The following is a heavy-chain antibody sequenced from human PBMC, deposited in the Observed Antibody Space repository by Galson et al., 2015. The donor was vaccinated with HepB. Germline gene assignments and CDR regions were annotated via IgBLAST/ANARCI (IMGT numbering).Heavy chain of an antibody. Sequence: SLRLSCAASGFTFSRYAMSWVRQAPGKGLEWVSAISGSGGSTYYADSVKGRFTISRDNSKNTLYLQMNSLRAEDTAVYYCAKSVDYYDSSGYPILFDYWGQGTLVTVSS. V-gene: IGHV3-23*01. CDR3: AKSVDYYDSSGYPILFDY. CDR2: ISGSGGST. J-gene: IGHJ4*02. D-gene: IGHD3-22*01. CDR1: GFTFSRYA.